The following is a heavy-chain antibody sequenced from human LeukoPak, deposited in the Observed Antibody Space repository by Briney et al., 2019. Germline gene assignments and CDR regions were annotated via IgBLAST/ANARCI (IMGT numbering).Heavy chain of an antibody. CDR2: IYPGDSDT. V-gene: IGHV5-51*01. CDR1: GYTFTSYW. CDR3: TRSGYYFDF. J-gene: IGHJ4*02. Sequence: GESLKISCKGSGYTFTSYWIGWVRQMPEKGLEWMGFIYPGDSDTRYSPSFQGQVTISADKSISTAYLHWSSLKASDTAMYYCTRSGYYFDFWGQGTLVTVSS.